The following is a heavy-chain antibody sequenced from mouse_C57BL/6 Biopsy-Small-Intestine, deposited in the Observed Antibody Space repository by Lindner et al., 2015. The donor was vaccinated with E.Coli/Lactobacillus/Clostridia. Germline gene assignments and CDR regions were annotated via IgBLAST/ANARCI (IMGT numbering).Heavy chain of an antibody. Sequence: VQLQESGAELVRPGTSVKVSCKASGYAFANYLIEWVKQRPGQGLEWIGVINPGSGGTAYNEKFKGKATLTSDKSSSTAYMQLSSLTSEDSAVYFCATWGNFETWGQGTALTVS. CDR1: GYAFANYL. J-gene: IGHJ2*01. CDR2: INPGSGGT. D-gene: IGHD4-1*01. V-gene: IGHV1-54*01. CDR3: ATWGNFET.